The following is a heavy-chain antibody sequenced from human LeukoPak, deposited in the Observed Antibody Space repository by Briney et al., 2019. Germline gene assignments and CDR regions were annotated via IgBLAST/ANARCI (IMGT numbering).Heavy chain of an antibody. D-gene: IGHD1-26*01. Sequence: ASVKVSCKASGYTFTTSYINWVRQAPGQGLEWMGWVSAYNGKTSYAQWFQGRVTMTTDSSTSAAYMDLASLRSDDTAVYYCARGGTFYPSIDYWGQGTLVTVSS. V-gene: IGHV1-18*01. CDR1: GYTFTTSY. CDR3: ARGGTFYPSIDY. CDR2: VSAYNGKT. J-gene: IGHJ4*02.